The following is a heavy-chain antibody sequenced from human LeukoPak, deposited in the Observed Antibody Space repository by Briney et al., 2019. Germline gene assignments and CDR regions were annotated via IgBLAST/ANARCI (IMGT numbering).Heavy chain of an antibody. V-gene: IGHV3-74*01. Sequence: GGSLRLSCAASGFAFSDYWMHWVRQAPGKGLVWVSRINSDGRSTTYADSVKGRFTISRDNAKNTLDLQMNSLRAEDTAVYYCARELYISGEQPPDYWGQGTLVTVSS. CDR1: GFAFSDYW. J-gene: IGHJ4*02. CDR2: INSDGRST. D-gene: IGHD7-27*01. CDR3: ARELYISGEQPPDY.